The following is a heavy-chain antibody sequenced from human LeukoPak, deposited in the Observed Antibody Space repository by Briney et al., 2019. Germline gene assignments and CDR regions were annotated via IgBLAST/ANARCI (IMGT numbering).Heavy chain of an antibody. D-gene: IGHD6-25*01. CDR2: TYYRSKWYN. J-gene: IGHJ1*01. CDR3: ASGIAAASQFRCSQQ. CDR1: RESVSRHCVA. Sequence: SQTLSPTCAISRESVSRHCVAGACVRQSPSRGLEWLGRTYYRSKWYNDYALSVKSRISINPDTSRNQFSLQLNSMTPEDTSVDFRASGIAAASQFRCSQQWGQGTLVTVSS. V-gene: IGHV6-1*01.